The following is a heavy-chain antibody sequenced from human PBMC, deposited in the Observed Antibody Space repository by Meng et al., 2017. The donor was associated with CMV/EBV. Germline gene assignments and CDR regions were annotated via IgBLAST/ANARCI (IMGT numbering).Heavy chain of an antibody. CDR3: ARSREGAWTWFDP. J-gene: IGHJ5*02. CDR2: ISVYKGDT. V-gene: IGHV1-18*01. Sequence: SVKVSCKASGYVFTSYDIIWVRQAPGQGLEWLGWISVYKGDTNYAQKVQGRVTLTADTSTSTAYMELRCLRSDDTAVYYCARSREGAWTWFDPWGQGTLVTVSS. D-gene: IGHD1-26*01. CDR1: GYVFTSYD.